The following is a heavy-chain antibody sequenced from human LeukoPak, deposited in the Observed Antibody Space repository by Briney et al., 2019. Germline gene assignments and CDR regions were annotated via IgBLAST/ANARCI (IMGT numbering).Heavy chain of an antibody. J-gene: IGHJ5*02. CDR2: IYHSGTT. D-gene: IGHD3-10*01. CDR1: SYSIGSGYY. V-gene: IGHV4-38-2*02. Sequence: SETLSLTCTVSSYSIGSGYYWGWIRQPPGKGLEWIGNIYHSGTTYYNPSLKSRVTISVDKSKNQFSLKLSSVTAADTAVYYCARGSYYGSGILGPWGQGTLVTVSS. CDR3: ARGSYYGSGILGP.